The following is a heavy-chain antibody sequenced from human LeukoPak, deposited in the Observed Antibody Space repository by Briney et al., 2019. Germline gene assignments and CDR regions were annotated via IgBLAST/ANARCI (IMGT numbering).Heavy chain of an antibody. J-gene: IGHJ3*02. CDR2: ISGSGGST. CDR1: GFTFSRYA. V-gene: IGHV3-23*01. D-gene: IGHD2-2*01. Sequence: GGSLRLSCAASGFTFSRYAMSWVRQAPGKGLEWVSAISGSGGSTYYADSVKGRFTISRDNSKNTLYLQMNSLRAEDTAVYYCAKDHPGGDIVVVPAEDAFDIWGQGTMVTVSS. CDR3: AKDHPGGDIVVVPAEDAFDI.